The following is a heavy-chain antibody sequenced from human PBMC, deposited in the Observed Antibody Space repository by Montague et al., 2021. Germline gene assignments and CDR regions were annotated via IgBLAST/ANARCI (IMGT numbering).Heavy chain of an antibody. V-gene: IGHV3-48*02. Sequence: SLRLSCAASGFTFRTYGMNWVRQAPGKGLEWVSYITGSSSSIYYADSVRGRITISRDNPKNSLYLQMNSLRDEDTAVYYCARDSYSSGWYSAEYFQHWGQGTLVTVSS. J-gene: IGHJ1*01. CDR3: ARDSYSSGWYSAEYFQH. CDR1: GFTFRTYG. D-gene: IGHD6-19*01. CDR2: ITGSSSSI.